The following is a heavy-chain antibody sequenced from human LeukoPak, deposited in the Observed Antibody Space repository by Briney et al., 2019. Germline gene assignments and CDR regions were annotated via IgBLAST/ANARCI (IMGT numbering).Heavy chain of an antibody. V-gene: IGHV3-66*01. D-gene: IGHD6-19*01. CDR1: GFTVSSNY. J-gene: IGHJ3*02. Sequence: PGGSLRLPCAASGFTVSSNYMSWVRQAPGKGLEWVSVIYSGGSTYYADSVKGRFTISRDNSKNTLYLQMNSLRAEDTAVYYCARSQGYSSGWYFAFDIWGQGTMVTVSS. CDR3: ARSQGYSSGWYFAFDI. CDR2: IYSGGST.